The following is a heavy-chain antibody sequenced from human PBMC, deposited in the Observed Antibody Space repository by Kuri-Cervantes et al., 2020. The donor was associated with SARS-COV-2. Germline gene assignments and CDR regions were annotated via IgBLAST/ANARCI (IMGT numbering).Heavy chain of an antibody. J-gene: IGHJ5*02. CDR3: ARSQGYCTANSCSWNWFDP. D-gene: IGHD2-8*02. CDR1: GGTFSSYA. CDR2: IIPLFGTT. V-gene: IGHV1-69*06. Sequence: KTSCKAPGGTFSSYAVTWVRQAPGQGLEWMGRIIPLFGTTIYAQKFQGRVTLTADKSTNTAYMELSSLRSEDTAVYFCARSQGYCTANSCSWNWFDPWGQGTQVTVSS.